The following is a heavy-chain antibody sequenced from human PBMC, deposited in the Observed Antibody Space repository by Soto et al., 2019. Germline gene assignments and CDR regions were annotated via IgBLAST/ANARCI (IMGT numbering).Heavy chain of an antibody. Sequence: VQLVESGGGLVQPGGSLRLSCAASGFSFSDHYMDWVRQAPGKGLEWVGRIRNKANSHTTESAASVRGRFTISRDDSKNSLYLQMNSLMTEDTAFYYCVRASRYSGSYFFDSWGQGTLVTVSS. CDR1: GFSFSDHY. CDR3: VRASRYSGSYFFDS. V-gene: IGHV3-72*01. D-gene: IGHD1-26*01. J-gene: IGHJ4*02. CDR2: IRNKANSHTT.